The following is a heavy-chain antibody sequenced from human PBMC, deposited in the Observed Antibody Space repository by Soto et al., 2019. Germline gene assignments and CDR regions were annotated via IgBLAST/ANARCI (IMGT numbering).Heavy chain of an antibody. V-gene: IGHV6-1*01. D-gene: IGHD3-16*01. Sequence: PSQTLSLTCAISGDSVSSNSAAWNWIRQSPSRGLEWLGRTYYRSKWYNDYAVSVKSRITINPDTSKNQFSLQLNSVTPEDTAVYYCARVRTVWTTPFGYYYYGMDVWGQGTTVTVSS. CDR1: GDSVSSNSAA. CDR3: ARVRTVWTTPFGYYYYGMDV. J-gene: IGHJ6*02. CDR2: TYYRSKWYN.